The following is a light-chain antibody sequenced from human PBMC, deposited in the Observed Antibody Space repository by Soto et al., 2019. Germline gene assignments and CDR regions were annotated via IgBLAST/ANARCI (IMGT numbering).Light chain of an antibody. CDR3: QQYYSFPLA. CDR1: QGVSTY. V-gene: IGKV1D-8*01. Sequence: VLLMTQSPALLSASPGDRVTITCRTSQGVSTYVAWYQQKPGKPPKPLIYAASTLHSGVPARFSGSGSGTDFTLTISGLQSEDFATYYCQQYYSFPLAFGGGTKVDI. CDR2: AAS. J-gene: IGKJ4*01.